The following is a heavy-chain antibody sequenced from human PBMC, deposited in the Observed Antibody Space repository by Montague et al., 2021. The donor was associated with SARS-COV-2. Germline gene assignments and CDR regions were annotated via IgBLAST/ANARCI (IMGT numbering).Heavy chain of an antibody. CDR3: ARGWAFDP. D-gene: IGHD6-19*01. V-gene: IGHV4-59*08. J-gene: IGHJ3*01. Sequence: SETLSLTCTVSGGSTASHYWNWIRQSPGKRPEWIGYVYYNGDTKYNPSLQSRVTISIDMSENQFSLRLNSVTAADTAVYFCARGWAFDPWSQGRLVTVSS. CDR1: GGSTASHY. CDR2: VYYNGDT.